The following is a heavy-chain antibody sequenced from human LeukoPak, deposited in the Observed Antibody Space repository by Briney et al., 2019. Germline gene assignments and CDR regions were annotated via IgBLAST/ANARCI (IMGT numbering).Heavy chain of an antibody. CDR2: IIPIFGTA. Sequence: ASVKVSCKASGYTFTGYYMHWVRQAPGQGLEWMGGIIPIFGTANYAQKFQGRVTITADESTSTAYMELSSLRSEDTAVYYCARGVKQWLEDWFDPWGQGTLVTVSS. CDR3: ARGVKQWLEDWFDP. V-gene: IGHV1-69*13. D-gene: IGHD6-19*01. CDR1: GYTFTGYY. J-gene: IGHJ5*02.